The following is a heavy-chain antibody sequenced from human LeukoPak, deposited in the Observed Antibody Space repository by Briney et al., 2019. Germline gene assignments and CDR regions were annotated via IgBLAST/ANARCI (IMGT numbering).Heavy chain of an antibody. Sequence: ASQTLSLTCTVSGGSISSSSYYWGWIRQPPGKGLEWIGSIYYSGSTYYNPSLKSRVTISVDTSKNQFSLKLSSVAAADTAVYYCARHSTRYCSSTSCYGDWFDPWGQGTLVTVSS. D-gene: IGHD2-2*01. J-gene: IGHJ5*02. CDR1: GGSISSSSYY. CDR2: IYYSGST. V-gene: IGHV4-39*01. CDR3: ARHSTRYCSSTSCYGDWFDP.